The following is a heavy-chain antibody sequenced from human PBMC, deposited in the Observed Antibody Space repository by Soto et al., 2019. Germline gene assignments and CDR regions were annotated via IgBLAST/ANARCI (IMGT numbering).Heavy chain of an antibody. D-gene: IGHD3-10*01. J-gene: IGHJ4*02. Sequence: SETLSLTCTVSGGSISSYYWSWIRQPPGKGLEWIGYIYYSGSTNYNPSLKSRVTISVDTSKNQFSLKLSSVTAADTAVYYCARGVLLWFGEFPSFDYWGQGTLVTVS. CDR3: ARGVLLWFGEFPSFDY. CDR2: IYYSGST. V-gene: IGHV4-59*01. CDR1: GGSISSYY.